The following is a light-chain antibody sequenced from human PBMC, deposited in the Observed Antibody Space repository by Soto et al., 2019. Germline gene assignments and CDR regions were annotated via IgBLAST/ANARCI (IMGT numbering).Light chain of an antibody. Sequence: QSALTQPASVSGSPGQSITISCTGTSSDVGGYNYVSWYQQHPGKAPKLMIYDVSNRPSGVSNRFSGSKSGNTASLTISGLQPEDEADYYCSSYTSSSTWVFGTGTKLTVL. V-gene: IGLV2-14*01. J-gene: IGLJ1*01. CDR3: SSYTSSSTWV. CDR2: DVS. CDR1: SSDVGGYNY.